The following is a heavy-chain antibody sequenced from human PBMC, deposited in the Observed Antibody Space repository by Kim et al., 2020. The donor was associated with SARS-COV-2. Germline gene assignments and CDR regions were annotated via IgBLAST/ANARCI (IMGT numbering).Heavy chain of an antibody. Sequence: ASVKVSCKASGYTFSDYSIHWVRQAPGQGLEWMGWINPNTGGAKYAQKFQGGVTITRDTSISTAYTELTNLKFDDTAVYYCARDLGGFDSSGSFCHWGQGTLVTVSS. CDR3: ARDLGGFDSSGSFCH. J-gene: IGHJ4*01. V-gene: IGHV1-2*02. CDR2: INPNTGGA. D-gene: IGHD3-22*01. CDR1: GYTFSDYS.